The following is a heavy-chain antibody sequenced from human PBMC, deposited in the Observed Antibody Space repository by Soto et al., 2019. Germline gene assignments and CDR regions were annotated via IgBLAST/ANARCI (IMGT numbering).Heavy chain of an antibody. CDR2: ISSSSSTI. J-gene: IGHJ3*02. CDR1: GFTFSSYS. V-gene: IGHV3-48*01. CDR3: ARGFRIAAAGQRQNAFDI. D-gene: IGHD6-13*01. Sequence: GGSLRLSCAASGFTFSSYSMNWVRQAPGKGLEWVSYISSSSSTIYYADSVKGRFTISRDNAKNSLYLQMNSLRAEDTAVYYCARGFRIAAAGQRQNAFDIWGQGTMVTVSS.